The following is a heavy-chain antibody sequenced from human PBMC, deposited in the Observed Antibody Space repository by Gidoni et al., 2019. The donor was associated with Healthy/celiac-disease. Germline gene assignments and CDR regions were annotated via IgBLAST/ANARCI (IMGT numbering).Heavy chain of an antibody. Sequence: EVQLVESGGGLVKPGGSLRLSCAASGFTFSSYSMNWVRQAPGKGLEWVSSISSSSSYIYYADSVKGRFTISRDNAKNSLYLQMNSLRAEDTAVYYCARDTEGYCSSTSCYRVWYYYYGMDVWGQGTTVTVSS. CDR1: GFTFSSYS. CDR2: ISSSSSYI. D-gene: IGHD2-2*01. CDR3: ARDTEGYCSSTSCYRVWYYYYGMDV. J-gene: IGHJ6*02. V-gene: IGHV3-21*01.